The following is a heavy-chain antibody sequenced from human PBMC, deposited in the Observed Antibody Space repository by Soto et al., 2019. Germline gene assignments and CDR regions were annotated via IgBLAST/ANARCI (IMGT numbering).Heavy chain of an antibody. CDR1: GFTFSNFG. J-gene: IGHJ4*02. V-gene: IGHV3-30*03. CDR2: ISGDGSVK. CDR3: ARDRGYSYGSFGS. D-gene: IGHD5-18*01. Sequence: QVQLVESGGGVLQPGRSLRLSCVASGFTFSNFGMHWVRQAPGKGLEWLAGISGDGSVKFYAGSVKGRFTVSRDNSRNSVSLQMNSLRAEDTAIYYCARDRGYSYGSFGSWGQGALVTVSS.